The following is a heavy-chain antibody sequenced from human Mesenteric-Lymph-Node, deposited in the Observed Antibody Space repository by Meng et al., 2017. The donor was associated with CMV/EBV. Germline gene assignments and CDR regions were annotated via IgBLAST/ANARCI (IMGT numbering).Heavy chain of an antibody. V-gene: IGHV3-43D*03. CDR3: AKAQSEDGYKPDFDY. D-gene: IGHD5-24*01. CDR1: GFTFGAFA. CDR2: ISWNGGNT. Sequence: GGSLRLSCAASGFTFGAFAMPWVRQTPGKGLGWVPLISWNGGNTSYADSVKGRFTVSRYNSKNSLSLQMNSLRTEDTAFYYCAKAQSEDGYKPDFDYWGQGTLVTVSS. J-gene: IGHJ4*02.